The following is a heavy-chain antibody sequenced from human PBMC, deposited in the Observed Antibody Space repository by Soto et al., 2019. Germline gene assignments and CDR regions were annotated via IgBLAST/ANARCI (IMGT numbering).Heavy chain of an antibody. CDR2: INTDGGST. CDR1: GFTFSSYW. J-gene: IGHJ4*02. V-gene: IGHV3-74*01. CDR3: ARPRYDSTGTPFDH. Sequence: EVQLVESGGGLVQPGGSLRLSCAASGFTFSSYWLHWVRQAPGKGLVWVSGINTDGGSTDYADSVKGRFIISRDNAKHTLYLQMNSLRAEDTAVYYCARPRYDSTGTPFDHWGLGTLVTVSS. D-gene: IGHD3-22*01.